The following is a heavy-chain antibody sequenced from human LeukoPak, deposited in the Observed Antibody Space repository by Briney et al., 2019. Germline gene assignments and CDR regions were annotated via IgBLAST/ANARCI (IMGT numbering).Heavy chain of an antibody. V-gene: IGHV3-74*01. D-gene: IGHD3-22*01. J-gene: IGHJ4*01. CDR2: IKTDGSST. CDR1: GFTFSSYW. Sequence: PGGSLRLSCAASGFTFSSYWMHWVRQTPGKGLVWVSRIKTDGSSTNYADSVKGRFTISRDNSKNTLFLQMNSLRAEDMAVYYCAKPPFSDSSGFANWGHGTLVTVSS. CDR3: AKPPFSDSSGFAN.